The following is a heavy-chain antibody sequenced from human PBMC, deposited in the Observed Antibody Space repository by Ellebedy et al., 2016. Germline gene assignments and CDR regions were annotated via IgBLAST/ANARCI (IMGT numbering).Heavy chain of an antibody. CDR2: VFHTWTT. J-gene: IGHJ3*01. CDR1: GGSVRRDY. CDR3: AKWNGGWYAFEV. Sequence: SDTLSLTCNVSGGSVRRDYWNWIRRPSGKGLEWIGYVFHTWTTNYNPSLTSRVTMSVGTSKSQFSLRLTSVTAADTAVYYCAKWNGGWYAFEVWGQGAMVTVSS. V-gene: IGHV4-59*02. D-gene: IGHD6-19*01.